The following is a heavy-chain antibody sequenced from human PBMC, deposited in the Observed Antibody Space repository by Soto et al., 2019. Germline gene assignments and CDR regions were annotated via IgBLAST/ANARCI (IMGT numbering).Heavy chain of an antibody. J-gene: IGHJ5*02. D-gene: IGHD6-13*01. Sequence: VQLEEAGPGLVKPLQTLSLTCTFSCCPISSGWYYWGLVRPAPGKGLEWVGYIYYSGSTYYNPSLKSRVTISVDTSKNQFSLKLSSVTAADTAVYYCARDRGSSWPNSSGRWFDPWGQGTLVTVSS. CDR1: CCPISSGWYY. CDR3: ARDRGSSWPNSSGRWFDP. V-gene: IGHV4-31*03. CDR2: IYYSGST.